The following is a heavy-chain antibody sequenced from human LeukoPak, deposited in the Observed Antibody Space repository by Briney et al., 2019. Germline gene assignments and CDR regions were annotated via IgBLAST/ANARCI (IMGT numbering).Heavy chain of an antibody. CDR1: GFSFGNYA. CDR2: IGGSGDGT. Sequence: GGSLRLSCAASGFSFGNYAMSWVRQAPGKGLEWVSAIGGSGDGTYYADSVTGRFIISRDNSKNTVYLQISSLRVEDTAVYYCARESQQYWSVGALDVWGQGTTVTVS. V-gene: IGHV3-23*01. D-gene: IGHD2/OR15-2a*01. CDR3: ARESQQYWSVGALDV. J-gene: IGHJ6*02.